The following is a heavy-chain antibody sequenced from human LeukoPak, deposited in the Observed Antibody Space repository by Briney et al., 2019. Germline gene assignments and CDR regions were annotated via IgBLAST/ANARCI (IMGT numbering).Heavy chain of an antibody. Sequence: SETLSLTXAVYGGSFSGYYWSWIRQPPGKGLEWIGEINHSGSTNYNPSLKSRVTISVDTSKNQFSLKLSSVTAADTAVYYCAQRGYTYGYFAFDIWGQGTMVTVSS. CDR1: GGSFSGYY. J-gene: IGHJ3*02. CDR3: AQRGYTYGYFAFDI. V-gene: IGHV4-34*01. CDR2: INHSGST. D-gene: IGHD5-18*01.